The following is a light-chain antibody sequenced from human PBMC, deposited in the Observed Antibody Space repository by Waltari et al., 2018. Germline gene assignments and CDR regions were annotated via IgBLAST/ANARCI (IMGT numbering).Light chain of an antibody. CDR3: QQYYSTPLT. V-gene: IGKV4-1*01. CDR1: ESVLYSSNNKNH. CDR2: WAS. Sequence: DIVMTQSPESLAVSLGERVTINCKSSESVLYSSNNKNHFAWYQQKPGQPPKLLLYWASTRESGVPDRVSGSGSETDFTLTVTSLQAEDVAVYYCQQYYSTPLTFGGGTKVEI. J-gene: IGKJ4*01.